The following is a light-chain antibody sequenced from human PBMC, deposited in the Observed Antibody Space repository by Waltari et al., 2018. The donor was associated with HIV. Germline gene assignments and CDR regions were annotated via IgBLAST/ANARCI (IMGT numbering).Light chain of an antibody. J-gene: IGKJ4*01. V-gene: IGKV3-20*01. CDR3: QQYGTSPT. CDR1: RSVSSHF. Sequence: EIVLTQSPGTLSLSPGERATLSCRASRSVSSHFLAWYQQKFGQPPRLLMYGASSRATGIPDRFSGSGSGTDFTLTIGGLEPEDSAVYYCQQYGTSPTFGGGTRVEIK. CDR2: GAS.